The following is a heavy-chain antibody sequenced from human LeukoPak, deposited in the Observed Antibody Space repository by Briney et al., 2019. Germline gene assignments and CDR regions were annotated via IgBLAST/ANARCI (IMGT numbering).Heavy chain of an antibody. J-gene: IGHJ3*02. Sequence: ASVKVSCKASGYTFTSYDINWVRQATGQGLEWMGWMNPNSGNTGYAQKFQGRVTMTRDTSISTAYMELSRLRSDDTAVYYCARDRLKWGGWAGLGDDGDDAFDIWGQGTMVTVSS. V-gene: IGHV1-8*01. CDR1: GYTFTSYD. D-gene: IGHD3-16*01. CDR2: MNPNSGNT. CDR3: ARDRLKWGGWAGLGDDGDDAFDI.